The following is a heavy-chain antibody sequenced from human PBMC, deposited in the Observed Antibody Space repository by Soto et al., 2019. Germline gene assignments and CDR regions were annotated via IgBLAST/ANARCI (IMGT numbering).Heavy chain of an antibody. CDR1: GFTFSDHY. V-gene: IGHV3-72*01. CDR2: ITNKVNSHTT. D-gene: IGHD2-8*01. J-gene: IGHJ2*01. CDR3: ARVYCSNGVCYRYIDL. Sequence: EVQLVESGGGLVQPGGSLRLSCAASGFTFSDHYMDWVRQAPGKGLEWVGRITNKVNSHTTEYAASVKGRFTISRDDSKISLYLQMNSLKPEDTAVYYCARVYCSNGVCYRYIDLWGRGTLVTVSS.